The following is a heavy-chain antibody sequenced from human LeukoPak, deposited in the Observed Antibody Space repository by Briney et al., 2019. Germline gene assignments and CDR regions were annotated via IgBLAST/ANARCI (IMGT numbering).Heavy chain of an antibody. J-gene: IGHJ4*02. D-gene: IGHD3-22*01. Sequence: GGSLRLSCAASGFTVSSNYMSWVCQAPGKGLEWVSVIYSGGSTYYADSVKGRFTVSRDNSKNTLYLQMNSLRAEDTAVYYCARGRYDSSGFHYFDYWGQGTLVTVSS. CDR2: IYSGGST. V-gene: IGHV3-53*01. CDR1: GFTVSSNY. CDR3: ARGRYDSSGFHYFDY.